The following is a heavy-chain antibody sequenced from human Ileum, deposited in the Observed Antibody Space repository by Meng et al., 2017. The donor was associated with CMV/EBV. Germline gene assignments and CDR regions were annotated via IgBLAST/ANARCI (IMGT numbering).Heavy chain of an antibody. CDR2: IGGSGDGS. CDR1: GFTFSSYA. D-gene: IGHD3-3*01. CDR3: AKAHYDFWSGYYPPDAFDI. Sequence: GGSLRLSCAASGFTFSSYAMNWVRQTPGKGLEWVSTIGGSGDGSYYADSVKGRFTISRDNSKNTLYLQMNSLRPGDKDVYYCAKAHYDFWSGYYPPDAFDIWGQGTTVTVSS. V-gene: IGHV3-23*01. J-gene: IGHJ3*02.